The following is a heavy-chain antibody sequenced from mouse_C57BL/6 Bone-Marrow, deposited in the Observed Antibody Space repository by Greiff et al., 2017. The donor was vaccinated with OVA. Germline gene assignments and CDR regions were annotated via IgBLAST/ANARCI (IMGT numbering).Heavy chain of an antibody. CDR2: IYPGSGST. J-gene: IGHJ2*01. Sequence: QVQLKQSGAELVKPGASVKMSCKASGYTFTSYWITWVKQRPGQGLEWIGDIYPGSGSTNYNEKFKSKATLTVDTSSSTAYMQLSSLTSEDSAVYYCARAVVAFDYWGQGTTLTVSS. CDR1: GYTFTSYW. V-gene: IGHV1-55*01. CDR3: ARAVVAFDY. D-gene: IGHD1-1*01.